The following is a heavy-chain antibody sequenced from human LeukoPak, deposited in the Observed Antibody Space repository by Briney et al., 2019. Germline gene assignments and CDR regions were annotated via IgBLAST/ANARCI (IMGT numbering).Heavy chain of an antibody. CDR1: GFTVSSNY. Sequence: QPGGSLRLSCAASGFTVSSNYMSWVRQAPGKGLEWVSVIYSGGSTYYADSVKGRFTISRDNSKNTLYLQMNSLRAEDTAVYYCARGRRDGYRDYFDYWGQGTLVTVSS. CDR2: IYSGGST. J-gene: IGHJ4*02. D-gene: IGHD5-24*01. V-gene: IGHV3-53*01. CDR3: ARGRRDGYRDYFDY.